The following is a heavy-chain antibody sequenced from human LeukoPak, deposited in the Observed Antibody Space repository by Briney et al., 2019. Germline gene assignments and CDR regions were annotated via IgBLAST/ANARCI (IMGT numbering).Heavy chain of an antibody. CDR1: AFPFSGSA. D-gene: IGHD3-22*01. CDR2: IRSTTNKYAR. V-gene: IGHV3-73*01. CDR3: TGTYFHDNSGYPQFDY. Sequence: GGSLRLSCVASAFPFSGSAIHWVRQASDRGLEWIGRIRSTTNKYARTYAASVKGRFTISRDDSKSTAYLEMTRLKTEDTAVYYCTGTYFHDNSGYPQFDYWGRGTLVTVSS. J-gene: IGHJ4*02.